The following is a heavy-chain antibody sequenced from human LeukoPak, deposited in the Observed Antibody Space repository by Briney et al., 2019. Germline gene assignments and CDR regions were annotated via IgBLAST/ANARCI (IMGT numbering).Heavy chain of an antibody. CDR3: TRDGSGWSDS. V-gene: IGHV3-7*01. D-gene: IGHD3-3*01. Sequence: GGSLRLSCAASGFTFHGSWMNWVRQVPGKGPEWVANIKQDGSEKYYVDSVKGRFTISRDNAKNSLYLQMNSPRVEDTAVYFCTRDGSGWSDSWGQGTVVTVSS. J-gene: IGHJ5*01. CDR1: GFTFHGSW. CDR2: IKQDGSEK.